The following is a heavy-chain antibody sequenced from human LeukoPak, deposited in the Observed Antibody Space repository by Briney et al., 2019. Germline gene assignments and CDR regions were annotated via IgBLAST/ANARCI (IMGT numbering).Heavy chain of an antibody. CDR3: ARGATRATRHFDV. D-gene: IGHD2-2*01. Sequence: GGSLRLSCAASAFTFSSYAMGWVRQAPGKGLAWVSIIAGNNSPTFYADSVEGRFTISRGNSKNMGYLQMNSLRVEDSGVYFCARGATRATRHFDVWGRGTLVTVSS. CDR2: IAGNNSPT. CDR1: AFTFSSYA. V-gene: IGHV3-23*01. J-gene: IGHJ2*01.